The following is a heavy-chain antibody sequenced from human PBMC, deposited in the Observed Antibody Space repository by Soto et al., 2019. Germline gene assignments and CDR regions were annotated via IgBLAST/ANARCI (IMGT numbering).Heavy chain of an antibody. J-gene: IGHJ4*02. CDR1: GFTFSSYG. D-gene: IGHD1-26*01. CDR3: AKGSIVGATGGLLDY. V-gene: IGHV3-30*18. Sequence: TGGSLRLSCAASGFTFSSYGMHWVRQAPGKGLEWVAVISYDGSNKYYADSVKGRFTISRDNSKNTLYLQMNSLRAEDTAVYYCAKGSIVGATGGLLDYWGQGTLVTVSS. CDR2: ISYDGSNK.